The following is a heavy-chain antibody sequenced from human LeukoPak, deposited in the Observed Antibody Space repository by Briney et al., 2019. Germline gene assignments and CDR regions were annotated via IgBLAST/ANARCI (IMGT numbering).Heavy chain of an antibody. Sequence: SQTLSLTCTVSGDSISSGDYYWSWIRQPAGKGLEWIGRISSSGSTNYNPSLKSRVTIPVDTSKNQFSLKLSSVTAADTAVYYCATTLTAYCSGGSCGGDFDYWGQGTLVTVSS. J-gene: IGHJ4*02. D-gene: IGHD2-15*01. CDR3: ATTLTAYCSGGSCGGDFDY. CDR2: ISSSGST. CDR1: GDSISSGDYY. V-gene: IGHV4-61*02.